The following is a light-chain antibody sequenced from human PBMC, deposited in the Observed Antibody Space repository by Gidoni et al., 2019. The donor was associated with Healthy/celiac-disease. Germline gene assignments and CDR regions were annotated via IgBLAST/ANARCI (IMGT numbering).Light chain of an antibody. CDR3: QAWDSSSHVV. V-gene: IGLV3-1*01. CDR2: QDS. CDR1: KLGDKY. J-gene: IGLJ2*01. Sequence: SYELPQPPSVSVSPGQTASITCSGDKLGDKYACWYQQKPGQSPVLVIYQDSKRPSGIPERFSGSNSGNTATLTISGTQAMDEADYYCQAWDSSSHVVFGGGNKLTVL.